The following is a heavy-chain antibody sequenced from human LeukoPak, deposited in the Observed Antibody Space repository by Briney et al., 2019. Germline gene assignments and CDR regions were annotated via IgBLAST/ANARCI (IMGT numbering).Heavy chain of an antibody. J-gene: IGHJ6*02. CDR1: GFTFSSYG. CDR2: IWYDGSNK. D-gene: IGHD6-19*01. CDR3: ARDGSSSGWQYYYGMDV. V-gene: IGHV3-33*01. Sequence: GGSLRLSCAASGFTFSSYGMHWARQAPGKGLEWVAVIWYDGSNKYYADSVKGRFTISRDNSKNSLYLQMNSLRDEDTAVYYCARDGSSSGWQYYYGMDVWGQGTTVTVSS.